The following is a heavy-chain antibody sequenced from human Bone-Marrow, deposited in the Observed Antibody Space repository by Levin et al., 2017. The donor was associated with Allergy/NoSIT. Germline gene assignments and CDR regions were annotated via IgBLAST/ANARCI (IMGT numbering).Heavy chain of an antibody. CDR1: GYRFTAYQ. CDR2: INPDNGYT. Sequence: ASVKVSCKASGYRFTAYQIHWVREAPGQGLEWMGWINPDNGYTNYAQKFQDRVTMTGDTSISTAYMELSSLRFDDTAVYYCAGLHRLGYYDTSGFSWGQGTLVTVSS. J-gene: IGHJ5*02. D-gene: IGHD3-22*01. V-gene: IGHV1-2*02. CDR3: AGLHRLGYYDTSGFS.